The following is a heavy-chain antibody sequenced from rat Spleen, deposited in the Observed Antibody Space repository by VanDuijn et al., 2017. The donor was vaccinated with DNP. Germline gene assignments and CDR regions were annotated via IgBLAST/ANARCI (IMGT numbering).Heavy chain of an antibody. CDR2: IIYDGSRT. D-gene: IGHD1-2*01. Sequence: EVQLVESGGGLVQPGRSLKLSCAASGFTFSDYYMAWVRQAPTKGLEWVATIIYDGSRTYYRDSVKGRFTFSRDNARDTLYLQMDSLRSEDTATYYCSATPRTSYIYYFDYWGQGVMVAVSS. V-gene: IGHV5S10*01. CDR1: GFTFSDYY. CDR3: SATPRTSYIYYFDY. J-gene: IGHJ2*01.